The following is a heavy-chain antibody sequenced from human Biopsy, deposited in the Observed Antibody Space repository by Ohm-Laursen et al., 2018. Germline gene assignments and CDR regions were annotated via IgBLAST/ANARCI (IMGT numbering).Heavy chain of an antibody. J-gene: IGHJ2*01. Sequence: TLSLTCSVSGASAKTSGYFWAWIRQRPGKGLEWIGYISYNERTHYNPSLTSRLAISFDTSNNRISLQLRSVSVADTAAYYCVREPKTGTAEAWYFDLWGRGSPVTVPS. D-gene: IGHD3-9*01. V-gene: IGHV4-31*03. CDR3: VREPKTGTAEAWYFDL. CDR2: ISYNERT. CDR1: GASAKTSGYF.